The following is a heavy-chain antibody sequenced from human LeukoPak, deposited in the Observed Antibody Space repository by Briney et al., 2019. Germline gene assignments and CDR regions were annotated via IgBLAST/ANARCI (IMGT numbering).Heavy chain of an antibody. CDR3: ARGLGCSSTSCSQYYFDY. Sequence: ASVKVSCKASGYTFTSYGISWVRQDPGQGLEWMGWISAYNGNTNYAQKLQGRVTMTTDTSTSAAYMELSSLRSDDTAVYYCARGLGCSSTSCSQYYFDYWGQGTLVTVSS. J-gene: IGHJ4*02. CDR1: GYTFTSYG. V-gene: IGHV1-18*01. CDR2: ISAYNGNT. D-gene: IGHD2-2*01.